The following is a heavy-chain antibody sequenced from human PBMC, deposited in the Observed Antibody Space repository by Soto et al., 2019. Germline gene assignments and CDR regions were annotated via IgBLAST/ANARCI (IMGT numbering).Heavy chain of an antibody. D-gene: IGHD5-18*01. CDR3: ATLNSFGSDY. CDR2: IYSDGSGT. V-gene: IGHV3-74*03. J-gene: IGHJ4*02. Sequence: GGSLRLSCAASGFTFSNFWMHWVRQAPGKGLVWVSRIYSDGSGTMYADSVKGRFTISRDNAKSTLFLQMNSLRAEDTAVYYCATLNSFGSDYWGRGTLVTVSS. CDR1: GFTFSNFW.